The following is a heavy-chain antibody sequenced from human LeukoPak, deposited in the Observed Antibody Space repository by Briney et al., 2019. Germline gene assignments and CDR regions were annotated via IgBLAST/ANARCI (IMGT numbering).Heavy chain of an antibody. D-gene: IGHD6-19*01. CDR2: ISGSGGST. J-gene: IGHJ4*02. Sequence: PGGSLRLSCAASGFTFSSYAMSWVRQAPGKGLEWVSAISGSGGSTYYADSVKGRFTISRDNAKNSLYLQMNSLRAEDTAVYYCASHSSGWYGEDYWGQGTLVTVSS. CDR3: ASHSSGWYGEDY. CDR1: GFTFSSYA. V-gene: IGHV3-23*01.